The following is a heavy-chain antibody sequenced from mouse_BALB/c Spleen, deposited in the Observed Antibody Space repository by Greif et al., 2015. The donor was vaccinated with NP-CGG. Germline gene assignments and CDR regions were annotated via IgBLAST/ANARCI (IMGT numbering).Heavy chain of an antibody. D-gene: IGHD2-4*01. CDR3: ARYDYDYYAMDY. V-gene: IGHV1-80*01. J-gene: IGHJ4*01. Sequence: VKLQESGAELVRPGSSVKISCKASGHAFSSYWMNWVKQRPGQGLEWIGQIYPGDGDTNYNGKFKGKATLTADKSSSTAYMQLSSLTSEDSAVYFCARYDYDYYAMDYWGQGTSVTVSS. CDR1: GHAFSSYW. CDR2: IYPGDGDT.